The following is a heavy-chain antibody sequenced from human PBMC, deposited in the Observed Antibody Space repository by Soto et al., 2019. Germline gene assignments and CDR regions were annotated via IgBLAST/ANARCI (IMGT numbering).Heavy chain of an antibody. D-gene: IGHD6-13*01. CDR2: ISNDGDHK. J-gene: IGHJ6*02. V-gene: IGHV3-30-3*01. CDR3: ARDEAPSASWTASVYYYYGLDV. Sequence: QVQLVESGGGVVQPGRSLRLSCAASGFTFSSYAMHWVRQAPGKGLEWVAVISNDGDHKYYADSVKGRFTISRDNSDNTLYLQMNSLRPEDTAVYYWARDEAPSASWTASVYYYYGLDVWGQGTTVTVSS. CDR1: GFTFSSYA.